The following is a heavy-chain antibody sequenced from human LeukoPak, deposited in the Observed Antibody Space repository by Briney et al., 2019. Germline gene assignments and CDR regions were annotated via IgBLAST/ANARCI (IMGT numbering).Heavy chain of an antibody. CDR1: GFTFSNYW. Sequence: GGSLRLSCAASGFTFSNYWMHWVRQGPGKGLVWVSRINGDGSTTHYADSVKGRFTISRDNAKNTLYLQMNSLRAEDTALYYCAKGSPGSYYRGYYMDVWGKGTTVTVSS. D-gene: IGHD3-10*01. CDR3: AKGSPGSYYRGYYMDV. CDR2: INGDGSTT. J-gene: IGHJ6*03. V-gene: IGHV3-74*01.